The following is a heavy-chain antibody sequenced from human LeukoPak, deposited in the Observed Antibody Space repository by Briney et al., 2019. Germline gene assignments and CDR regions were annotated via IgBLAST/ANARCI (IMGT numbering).Heavy chain of an antibody. CDR3: AKPQLLWFGELDY. D-gene: IGHD3-10*01. CDR1: GFTFSGYA. J-gene: IGHJ4*02. Sequence: GGSLRLSCAASGFTFSGYAMSWVRQAPGKGLEWVSAISGSGGSTYYADSVKGRFTISRDNSKNTLYLQMNSLRAEDTAVYYCAKPQLLWFGELDYWGQGTLVTVSS. V-gene: IGHV3-23*01. CDR2: ISGSGGST.